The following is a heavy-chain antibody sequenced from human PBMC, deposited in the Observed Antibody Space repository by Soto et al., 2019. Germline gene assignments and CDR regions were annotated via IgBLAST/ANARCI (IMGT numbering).Heavy chain of an antibody. CDR3: TTACGTACYWSYYGMDV. J-gene: IGHJ6*02. CDR1: GFTFSSYA. CDR2: IKSKGDGGTT. V-gene: IGHV3-15*01. Sequence: PGGSLRLSCAASGFTFSSYAMSWVRQSPGKGLEWVGHIKSKGDGGTTDYAAPVKGRFIISRDDSKKTLYLQMDSLKTEDTAVYYCTTACGTACYWSYYGMDVWGQGTTVTVSS. D-gene: IGHD2-2*01.